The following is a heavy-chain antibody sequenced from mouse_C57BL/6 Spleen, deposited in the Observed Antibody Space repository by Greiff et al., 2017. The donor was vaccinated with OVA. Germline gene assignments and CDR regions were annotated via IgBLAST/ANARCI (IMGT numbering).Heavy chain of an antibody. V-gene: IGHV1-42*01. CDR1: GYSFTGYY. CDR2: INPSTGGT. CDR3: ASGTAMDY. Sequence: LVEPGASVKISCKASGYSFTGYYMNWVKQSPEKSLEWIGEINPSTGGTTYNQKFKAKATLTVDKSSSTAYMQLKSLTSEDSAVYYCASGTAMDYWGQGTSVTVSS. D-gene: IGHD3-3*01. J-gene: IGHJ4*01.